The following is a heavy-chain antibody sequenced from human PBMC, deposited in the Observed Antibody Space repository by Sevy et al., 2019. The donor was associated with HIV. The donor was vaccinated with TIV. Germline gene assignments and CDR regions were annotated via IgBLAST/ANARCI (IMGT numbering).Heavy chain of an antibody. CDR2: INSDGSGT. Sequence: GGSLRLSCAASGFTFSSYWMHWVRQAPGKGLVWVSRINSDGSGTSYGDSVKGRFTISRDNAKNTLYLQMNSLRPEDRAVYYCASGVVGAITVGMDVWGQGTTVTVSS. D-gene: IGHD1-26*01. CDR3: ASGVVGAITVGMDV. V-gene: IGHV3-74*01. J-gene: IGHJ6*02. CDR1: GFTFSSYW.